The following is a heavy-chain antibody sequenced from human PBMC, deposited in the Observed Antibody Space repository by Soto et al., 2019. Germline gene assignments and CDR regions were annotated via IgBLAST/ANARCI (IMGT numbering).Heavy chain of an antibody. J-gene: IGHJ6*03. CDR3: AKDPRIVVVVAATHYMDV. CDR2: ISGSGGST. CDR1: GFTFSSYA. D-gene: IGHD2-15*01. Sequence: EVQLLESGGGLVQPGGSLRLSCAASGFTFSSYAMSWVRQAPGKGLEWVSAISGSGGSTYYADSVKGRFTISRDNSKNTLYLQMNSLRAEDTAVYYCAKDPRIVVVVAATHYMDVWGKGTTVTVSS. V-gene: IGHV3-23*01.